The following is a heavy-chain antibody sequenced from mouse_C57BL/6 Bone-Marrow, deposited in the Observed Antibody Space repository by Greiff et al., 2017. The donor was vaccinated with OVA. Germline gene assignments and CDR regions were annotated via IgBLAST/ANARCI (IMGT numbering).Heavy chain of an antibody. CDR3: ARESCYSNYPLWYFDV. CDR1: GFTFSDYY. D-gene: IGHD2-5*01. J-gene: IGHJ1*03. CDR2: INYDGSST. Sequence: EVQLQQSEGGLVQPGSSMKLSCTASGFTFSDYYMAWVRQVPEKGLEWVANINYDGSSTYYLDSLKSRFIISRDNAKNILYLQMSSLKSEDTATYYCARESCYSNYPLWYFDVWGTGTTVTVSS. V-gene: IGHV5-16*01.